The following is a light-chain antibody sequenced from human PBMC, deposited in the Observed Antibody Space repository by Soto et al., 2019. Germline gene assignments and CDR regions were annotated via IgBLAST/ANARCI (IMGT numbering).Light chain of an antibody. J-gene: IGKJ3*01. CDR2: EAS. V-gene: IGKV1-39*01. CDR1: QSISSH. CDR3: QQRYSMPLT. Sequence: DIQMTQSPSSLSASVGDRVTITCRASQSISSHLNWYQQKPGKAPQLLIYEASSLQGGVPSRFSGSGSGTDFTLTISRLQADDFAIYYCQQRYSMPLTFGPGTRVHIK.